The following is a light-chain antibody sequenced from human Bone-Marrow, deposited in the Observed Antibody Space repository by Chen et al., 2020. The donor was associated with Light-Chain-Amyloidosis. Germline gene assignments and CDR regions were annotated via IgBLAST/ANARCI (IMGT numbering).Light chain of an antibody. J-gene: IGLJ2*01. CDR2: DVN. Sequence: QSALTQPRSVSGSPGLSVTISCTGTHSDVGGYNYVSWYQQYPGKAPKLMIYDVNKRPTGVPVRFSGSKSGITASLTISGLQAEDEADYYCYSYAGSYTLFGGGTKLTVL. CDR3: YSYAGSYTL. V-gene: IGLV2-11*01. CDR1: HSDVGGYNY.